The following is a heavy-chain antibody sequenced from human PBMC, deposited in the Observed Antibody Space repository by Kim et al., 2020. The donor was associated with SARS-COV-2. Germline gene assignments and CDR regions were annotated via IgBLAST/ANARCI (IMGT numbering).Heavy chain of an antibody. CDR3: ARVGGRIAARRVCYFDY. CDR1: GGSFSGYY. Sequence: SETLSLTCAVYGGSFSGYYWSWIRQPPGKGLEWIGEINHSGSTNYNPSLKSRVTISVDTSKNQFSLKLSSVTAADTAVYYCARVGGRIAARRVCYFDYWGQGTLVTVSS. J-gene: IGHJ4*02. V-gene: IGHV4-34*01. D-gene: IGHD6-6*01. CDR2: INHSGST.